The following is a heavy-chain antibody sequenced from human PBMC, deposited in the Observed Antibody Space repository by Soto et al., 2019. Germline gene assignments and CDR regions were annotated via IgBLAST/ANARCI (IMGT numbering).Heavy chain of an antibody. CDR1: GFTFNTHW. J-gene: IGHJ4*02. CDR2: IYFDGITT. V-gene: IGHV3-74*01. Sequence: GASVKVSCTASGFTFNTHWMHWVRQAPGKGLVWVSRIYFDGITTNYADSVKGRLTVSRDNAKNTVYLHVNTLRDEDTAVYYCARGGAMGVDYWGQGTLVTVSS. D-gene: IGHD1-26*01. CDR3: ARGGAMGVDY.